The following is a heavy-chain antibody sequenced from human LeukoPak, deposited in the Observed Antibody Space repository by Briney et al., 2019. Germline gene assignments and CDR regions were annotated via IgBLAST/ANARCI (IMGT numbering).Heavy chain of an antibody. CDR1: GFTVSSNY. D-gene: IGHD1-26*01. CDR2: IYSGGST. V-gene: IGHV3-66*02. CDR3: ARDEWELLRAY. J-gene: IGHJ4*02. Sequence: GGSLRLSCAAPGFTVSSNYMGWVRQAPGKGLEWLSIIYSGGSTYYADSVKGRFTISRDNSKNTLYLQMSSLRAEDTAVYYCARDEWELLRAYWGQGTLVTVSS.